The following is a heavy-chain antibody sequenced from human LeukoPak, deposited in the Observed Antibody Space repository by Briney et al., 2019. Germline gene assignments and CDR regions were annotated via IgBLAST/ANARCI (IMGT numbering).Heavy chain of an antibody. Sequence: SETLSLTCSVSGGSVSSYYWSWIRQPPGKGLEWIGYVYYTGSTNYNPSLKSRVTMFEDKSKNQFSLRLYSVTVADTAVYYCARHFAYSSSSYFDYWGQGSLVTVS. CDR3: ARHFAYSSSSYFDY. CDR1: GGSVSSYY. D-gene: IGHD6-6*01. CDR2: VYYTGST. J-gene: IGHJ4*02. V-gene: IGHV4-59*08.